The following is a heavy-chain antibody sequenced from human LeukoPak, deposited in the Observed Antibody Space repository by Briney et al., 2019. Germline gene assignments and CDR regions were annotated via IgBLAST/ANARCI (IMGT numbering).Heavy chain of an antibody. CDR1: GYTFTSYD. D-gene: IGHD3-10*01. Sequence: ASVKVSCKASGYTFTSYDINWVRQATGQGLEWMGWMNPNSGNTGYAQKFQGRVTMTRNTSISTAYMELSSLRSEDTAVYYCAKEKTDSGGFADWGQGTLVTVSA. CDR2: MNPNSGNT. V-gene: IGHV1-8*01. CDR3: AKEKTDSGGFAD. J-gene: IGHJ4*02.